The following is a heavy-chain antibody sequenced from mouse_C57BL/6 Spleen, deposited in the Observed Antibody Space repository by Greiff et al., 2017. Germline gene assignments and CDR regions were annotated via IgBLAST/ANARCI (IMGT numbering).Heavy chain of an antibody. CDR3: ARAYYSNYGDAMDY. V-gene: IGHV1-59*01. J-gene: IGHJ4*01. CDR2: IDPSDSYT. Sequence: QVQLQQPGAELVRPGTSVKLSCKASGYTFTSYWMHWVKQRPGQGLEWIGVIDPSDSYTNYNQKFKGKATLTVDTSSSTAYMQLSSLTSEDSAVYYCARAYYSNYGDAMDYWGQGTSVTASS. CDR1: GYTFTSYW. D-gene: IGHD2-5*01.